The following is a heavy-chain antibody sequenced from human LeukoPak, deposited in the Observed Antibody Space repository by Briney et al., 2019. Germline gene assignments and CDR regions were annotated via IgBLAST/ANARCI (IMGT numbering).Heavy chain of an antibody. Sequence: GGSLRLSCAASGFTFSSYSMNWVSQAPGKGLEWVSYISSSRSSIYYADSVKGRFTISRDNAKNSLYLQMNSLRAEDTAVYYCARSSPGTGRLPMDVWGKGTTVTVSS. J-gene: IGHJ6*03. CDR3: ARSSPGTGRLPMDV. D-gene: IGHD5-18*01. CDR1: GFTFSSYS. CDR2: ISSSRSSI. V-gene: IGHV3-48*01.